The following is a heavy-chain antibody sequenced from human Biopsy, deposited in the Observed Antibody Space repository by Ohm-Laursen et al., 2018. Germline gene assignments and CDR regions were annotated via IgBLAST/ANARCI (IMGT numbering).Heavy chain of an antibody. J-gene: IGHJ3*02. CDR1: GDSIRNYY. D-gene: IGHD1-26*01. CDR3: AGIVLGPTNDAFDI. V-gene: IGHV4-4*07. Sequence: SDTLSRTCTVSGDSIRNYYWSWIRQAAGQGLEWIGRIYPGGGTIYNPSLKSRVTMSVDTSKNHFSLNRNSVTAADTAVYYCAGIVLGPTNDAFDIWGQGTMVTVSS. CDR2: IYPGGGT.